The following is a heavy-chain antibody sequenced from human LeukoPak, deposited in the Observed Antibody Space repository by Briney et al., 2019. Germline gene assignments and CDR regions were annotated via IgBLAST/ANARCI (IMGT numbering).Heavy chain of an antibody. V-gene: IGHV3-30-3*01. J-gene: IGHJ4*02. D-gene: IGHD3-10*01. CDR2: ISHDGSNK. Sequence: GGSLRLSCAASGFTFSSYAMHWVRQAPGKGLEWVAVISHDGSNKYYADSVKGRFTISRDNSQNTLYLQINSLRTEDTAVYYCARAFMVRGTPFDYWGQGTLVTVSS. CDR3: ARAFMVRGTPFDY. CDR1: GFTFSSYA.